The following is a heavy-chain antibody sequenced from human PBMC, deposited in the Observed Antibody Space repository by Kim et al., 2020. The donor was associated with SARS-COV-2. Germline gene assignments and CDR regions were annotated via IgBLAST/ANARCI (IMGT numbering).Heavy chain of an antibody. Sequence: GGSLRLSCAASGFTFSNYAMSWVRQPPGKGLEWVSAISGSGGSTYYADSVKGRFTISRDNSKNTLYLQMNSLRAEDTAVYYCAKDGGIAVGGVSLVGYYYYGMDVWGQGTTVTVSS. CDR1: GFTFSNYA. CDR3: AKDGGIAVGGVSLVGYYYYGMDV. V-gene: IGHV3-23*01. J-gene: IGHJ6*02. CDR2: ISGSGGST. D-gene: IGHD6-19*01.